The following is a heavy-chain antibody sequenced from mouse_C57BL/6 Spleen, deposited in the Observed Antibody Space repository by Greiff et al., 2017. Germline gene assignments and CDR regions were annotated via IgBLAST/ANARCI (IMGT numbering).Heavy chain of an antibody. CDR1: GYTFTSYW. CDR3: AKGDGNDGLAWFAY. Sequence: QVQLQQPGAELVRPGTSVKLSCKASGYTFTSYWMHWVKQRPGQGLEWIGVIDPSASYTNYTQKFKGKATLTVDTSSSTAYMPLSSLTSEDSAVYSCAKGDGNDGLAWFAYWGQGTLVTVSA. V-gene: IGHV1-59*01. D-gene: IGHD1-2*01. CDR2: IDPSASYT. J-gene: IGHJ3*01.